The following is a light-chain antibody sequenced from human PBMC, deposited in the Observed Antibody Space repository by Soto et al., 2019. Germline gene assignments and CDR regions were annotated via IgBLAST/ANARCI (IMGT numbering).Light chain of an antibody. J-gene: IGKJ3*01. CDR1: QSVSNY. CDR3: QQRSDWVT. Sequence: EIVLTQSPATLSLFPGERATLSCRASQSVSNYLAWYQQKPGQAPGLLIYDASNRATGIPARFSGSGSGTDFSLTISSLEPEDFAVYYCQQRSDWVTFGPGTKVDIK. CDR2: DAS. V-gene: IGKV3-11*01.